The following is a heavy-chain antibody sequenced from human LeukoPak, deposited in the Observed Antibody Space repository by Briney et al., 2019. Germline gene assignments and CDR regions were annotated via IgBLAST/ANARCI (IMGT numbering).Heavy chain of an antibody. D-gene: IGHD6-13*01. CDR2: ISAYNGNT. V-gene: IGHV1-18*01. CDR3: AFIAAAGTTFDY. Sequence: GASVKVACKASGYTFTSYGISWVRQAPGQGLEWMGWISAYNGNTNYAQKLQGRVTMTTDTSTSTAYMELRSLRSDDTAVYYCAFIAAAGTTFDYWGQGTLVTVSS. J-gene: IGHJ4*02. CDR1: GYTFTSYG.